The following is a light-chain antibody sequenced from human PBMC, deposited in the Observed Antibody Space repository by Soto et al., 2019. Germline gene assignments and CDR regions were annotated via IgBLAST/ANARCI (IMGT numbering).Light chain of an antibody. CDR3: QQRSNWPRT. CDR1: QYINTR. V-gene: IGKV3-11*01. CDR2: QTS. J-gene: IGKJ5*01. Sequence: EIVLTQSPATLSSFPGDRVTLSCRASQYINTRLAWYQHRPGQAPRLLIYQTSLRAAGIPARFSASGSGTDFTLTISSLEPEDFAVYFCQQRSNWPRTFGQGTRLEIK.